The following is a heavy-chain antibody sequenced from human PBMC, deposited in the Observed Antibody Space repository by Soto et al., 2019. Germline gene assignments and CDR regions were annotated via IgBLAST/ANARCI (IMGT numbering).Heavy chain of an antibody. J-gene: IGHJ4*02. CDR1: GYTFTSYG. CDR2: ISAHNGNT. CDR3: ARGRYGDY. Sequence: QVHLVQSGAEVKKPGXSVKVSCKGSGYTFTSYGITWVRQAPGQGLEWMGWISAHNGNTDYAQKLQGRVTVTRDTSTSTAYMELRSLRSDDTAVYYCARGRYGDYWGQGALVTVSS. D-gene: IGHD1-1*01. V-gene: IGHV1-18*01.